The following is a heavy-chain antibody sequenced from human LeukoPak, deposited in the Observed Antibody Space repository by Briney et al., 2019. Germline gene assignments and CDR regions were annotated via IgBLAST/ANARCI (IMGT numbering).Heavy chain of an antibody. J-gene: IGHJ6*03. V-gene: IGHV3-7*01. CDR3: ARWAVVPAASFLSVVNYYYYYYMDV. D-gene: IGHD2-2*01. Sequence: GGSLRLSCAASGFTFSSYWMSWVRQAPGKGLEWVANIKQDGSEKYYVDSVKGRFTISRDNAKNSLYLQMNSLRAEDTAVYYCARWAVVPAASFLSVVNYYYYYYMDVWGKGTTVTVSS. CDR1: GFTFSSYW. CDR2: IKQDGSEK.